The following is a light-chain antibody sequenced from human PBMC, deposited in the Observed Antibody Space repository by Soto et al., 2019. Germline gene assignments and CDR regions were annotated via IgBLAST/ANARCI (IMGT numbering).Light chain of an antibody. CDR1: QSVSSNY. CDR2: GAS. CDR3: QQYGSSPRT. V-gene: IGKV3-20*01. J-gene: IGKJ1*01. Sequence: TVFTQSPGTLSFSPGETATLSCRASQSVSSNYLVWYQQKPGQAPRLLIFGASSRATGIPDRFSGSGSGTDFTITISRLEPEDFAVYYCQQYGSSPRTFGQGTKVDIK.